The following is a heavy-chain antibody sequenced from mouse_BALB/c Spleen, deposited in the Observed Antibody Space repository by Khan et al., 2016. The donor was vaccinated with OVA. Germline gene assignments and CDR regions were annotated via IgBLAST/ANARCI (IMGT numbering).Heavy chain of an antibody. Sequence: QVQLKESGPCLVAPSQSLSITCTISGFSLTNYGVHWVRQPPGKGLEWLVVMWSDGSATYNSALKSRLTISKDKSKSQVFLKMNSLQTDDTAMYFCARQPYYHYNIMDYWGQGTSVTVSS. CDR1: GFSLTNYG. J-gene: IGHJ4*01. CDR2: MWSDGSA. CDR3: ARQPYYHYNIMDY. V-gene: IGHV2-6-1*01. D-gene: IGHD2-10*01.